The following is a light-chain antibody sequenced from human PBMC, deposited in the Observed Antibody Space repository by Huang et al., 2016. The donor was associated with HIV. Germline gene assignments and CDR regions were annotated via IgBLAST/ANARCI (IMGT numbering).Light chain of an antibody. CDR1: QSLFFSSNKRSY. V-gene: IGKV4-1*01. CDR3: QQYYHNPLT. Sequence: DIVMTQSPDSLAVSLGERATINCRSSQSLFFSSNKRSYLAWYQKKPGQPPTLVISWASARESGVPDRFRGSGSETHFTLTISSLQAEDVAVYYCQQYYHNPLTFGGGTKVEI. CDR2: WAS. J-gene: IGKJ4*01.